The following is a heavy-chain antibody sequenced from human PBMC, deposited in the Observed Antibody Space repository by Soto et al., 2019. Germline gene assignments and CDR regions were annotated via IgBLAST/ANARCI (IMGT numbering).Heavy chain of an antibody. J-gene: IGHJ6*02. CDR3: ARVATTVVTPYYYYGMDV. D-gene: IGHD4-17*01. V-gene: IGHV1-69*02. CDR1: GGTFSSYT. CDR2: IIPILGIA. Sequence: QVQLVQSGAEVKKPGSSVKVSCKASGGTFSSYTISWVRQAPGQGLEWMGRIIPILGIANYAQKFQGRVTITADKSTSTAYMELSSLRSEDTAVYYCARVATTVVTPYYYYGMDVWGQGTTVTVSS.